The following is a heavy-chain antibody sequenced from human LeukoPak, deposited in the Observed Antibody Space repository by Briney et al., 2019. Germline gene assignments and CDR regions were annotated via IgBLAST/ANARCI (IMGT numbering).Heavy chain of an antibody. CDR3: ARGAVKGQNAFDI. J-gene: IGHJ3*02. Sequence: GASVKVSCKASGGTFSSYAISWVRQAPGQGLEWMGGIIPIFGTANYAQKFQGRVTITADESTSTAYMELSSLRSEDTAVYYCARGAVKGQNAFDIWGQGTMVTVSS. CDR2: IIPIFGTA. CDR1: GGTFSSYA. V-gene: IGHV1-69*13. D-gene: IGHD2/OR15-2a*01.